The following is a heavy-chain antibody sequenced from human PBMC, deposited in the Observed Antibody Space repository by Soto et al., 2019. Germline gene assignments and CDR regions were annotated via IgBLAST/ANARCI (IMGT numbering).Heavy chain of an antibody. J-gene: IGHJ4*02. Sequence: GESLKISCQASGYTFTGYRIAWVRQLPGKGLEWMGIVYPRDSDTRYSPSFQGQVTISADRSTGTAFLQWRSLKASDTALYYCARPPLPGYSIHFNSWGQGTLVTVSS. CDR2: VYPRDSDT. CDR3: ARPPLPGYSIHFNS. V-gene: IGHV5-51*01. D-gene: IGHD2-15*01. CDR1: GYTFTGYR.